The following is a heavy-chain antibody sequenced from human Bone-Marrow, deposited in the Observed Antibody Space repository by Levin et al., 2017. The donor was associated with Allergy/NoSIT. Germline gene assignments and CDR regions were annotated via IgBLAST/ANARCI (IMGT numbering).Heavy chain of an antibody. CDR1: GDSVSSNSAA. CDR2: TYYRSKWYN. V-gene: IGHV6-1*01. D-gene: IGHD1-26*01. Sequence: RSQTLSLTCAISGDSVSSNSAAWNWIRQSPSRGLEWLGRTYYRSKWYNDYAISVKSRITINPDTSKNQFSLQLNSVTPEDTAVYYCARYLNSGIYANWFDPWGQGTLVTVSS. CDR3: ARYLNSGIYANWFDP. J-gene: IGHJ5*02.